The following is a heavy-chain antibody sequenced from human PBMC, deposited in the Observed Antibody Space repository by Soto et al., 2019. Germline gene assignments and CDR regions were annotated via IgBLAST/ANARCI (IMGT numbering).Heavy chain of an antibody. CDR3: ASVVVPAALSAFDI. D-gene: IGHD2-2*01. CDR2: IKPSGGRT. Sequence: ASVKVSCKASGYTFTSYYMHWVRQAPGHGLEWMGIIKPSGGRTRQEPKFTGRATMNRDTYTRKVYMDMTSLRSEDPAVYYCASVVVPAALSAFDIWGQGTMVTVSS. V-gene: IGHV1-46*03. CDR1: GYTFTSYY. J-gene: IGHJ3*02.